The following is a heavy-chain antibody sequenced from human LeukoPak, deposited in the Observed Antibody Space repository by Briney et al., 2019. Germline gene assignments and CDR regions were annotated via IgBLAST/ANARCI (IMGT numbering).Heavy chain of an antibody. CDR3: AKDQNWYYYDSSGPDY. J-gene: IGHJ4*02. CDR1: GFTFSSYA. V-gene: IGHV3-23*01. D-gene: IGHD3-22*01. CDR2: ISDSGAST. Sequence: PGGSLRLSCAASGFTFSSYAMSWVRQAPGKGLEWVSAISDSGASTYYADSVRGRFTISRDNSKNTLYLQMNSLRAEDTAVYYCAKDQNWYYYDSSGPDYWGQGTLVTVSS.